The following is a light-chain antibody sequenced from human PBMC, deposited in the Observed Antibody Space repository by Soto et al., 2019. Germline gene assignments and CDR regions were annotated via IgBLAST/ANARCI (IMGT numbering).Light chain of an antibody. J-gene: IGLJ3*02. V-gene: IGLV2-14*01. CDR3: SSYTTATTRV. CDR1: SSDVGAYNC. CDR2: DVS. Sequence: QSALTQPASVSGSPGQSITISCTGTSSDVGAYNCVSWYQQHPGKAPKLMIFDVSNRPSGVSNRFSGSKSGNTASLTISGLQAEDEADYYCSSYTTATTRVFGGGTKLTVL.